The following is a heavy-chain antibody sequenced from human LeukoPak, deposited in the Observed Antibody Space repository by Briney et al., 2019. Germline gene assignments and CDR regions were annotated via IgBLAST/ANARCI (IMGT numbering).Heavy chain of an antibody. D-gene: IGHD3-10*01. CDR1: GGTFSSYA. CDR3: AREGYYGSGSYFGAFDY. V-gene: IGHV1-69*04. CDR2: IIPILGIA. Sequence: SVKVSCKATGGTFSSYAISWVRQALGQGLEWMGRIIPILGIANYAQKFQGRVTITADKSTSTAYMELSSLRSEDTAVYYCAREGYYGSGSYFGAFDYWGQGTLVTVSS. J-gene: IGHJ4*02.